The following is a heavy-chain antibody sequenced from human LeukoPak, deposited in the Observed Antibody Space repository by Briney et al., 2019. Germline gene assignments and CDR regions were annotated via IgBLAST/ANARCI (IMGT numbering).Heavy chain of an antibody. J-gene: IGHJ6*02. CDR1: GGSISDYS. CDR2: IYYSGST. Sequence: PSETLSLTCTVSGGSISDYSWSWIRQPPGKGLEWIGYIYYSGSTNYNPSLKSRVTISVDTSKNQFSLKLSSVTAADTAVYYCARDTKWDSPGKSYYGMDVWGQGTTVTVSS. D-gene: IGHD1-26*01. V-gene: IGHV4-59*01. CDR3: ARDTKWDSPGKSYYGMDV.